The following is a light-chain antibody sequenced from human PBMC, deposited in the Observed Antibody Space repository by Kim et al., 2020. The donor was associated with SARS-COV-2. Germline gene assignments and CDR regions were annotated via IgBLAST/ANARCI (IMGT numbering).Light chain of an antibody. CDR1: NMGRKS. V-gene: IGLV3-21*01. Sequence: SVAPGKTAGIPWGGNNMGRKSIHWYQHKPGQAPVLVIYYDSDRPPGVSERFSASNSGNTATLAISSVEPGDEADYYCQVWENTLRTFGGGTQLTVL. CDR3: QVWENTLRT. J-gene: IGLJ2*01. CDR2: YDS.